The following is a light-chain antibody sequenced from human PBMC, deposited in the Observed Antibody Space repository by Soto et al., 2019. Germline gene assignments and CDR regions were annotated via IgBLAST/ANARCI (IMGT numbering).Light chain of an antibody. CDR2: GAS. J-gene: IGKJ4*01. CDR1: QSVSSSY. CDR3: QQYGGSPPLT. V-gene: IGKV3-20*01. Sequence: EIVLTQSPGTLSLSPGERATLSCRASQSVSSSYLAWYQQKPGQAPRLLISGASSRATGIPDRFSGSGSGTDFTLTIRRLEPEDFAVYYCQQYGGSPPLTFGGGTKVEIK.